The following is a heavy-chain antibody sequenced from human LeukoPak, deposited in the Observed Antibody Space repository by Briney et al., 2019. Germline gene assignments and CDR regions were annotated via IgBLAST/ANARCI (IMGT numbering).Heavy chain of an antibody. V-gene: IGHV4-61*02. D-gene: IGHD3-16*01. J-gene: IGHJ6*03. CDR2: IYTSGST. Sequence: PSQTLSLTCTVSGGSISSGSYYWSWIRQPAGKGLEWIGRIYTSGSTNYNPSFKSRVTISVDTSKNHFSLKLSSVTAADTAVYYCARAQYYYYYYMDVWGKGTTVTVSS. CDR3: ARAQYYYYYYMDV. CDR1: GGSISSGSYY.